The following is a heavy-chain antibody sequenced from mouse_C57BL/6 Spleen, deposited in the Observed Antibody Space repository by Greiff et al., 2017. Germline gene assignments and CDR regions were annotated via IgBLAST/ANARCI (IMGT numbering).Heavy chain of an antibody. D-gene: IGHD1-1*01. V-gene: IGHV14-1*01. CDR2: IDPEDGDT. CDR1: GFNIKDYY. CDR3: TTFTTVVASPLAY. J-gene: IGHJ3*01. Sequence: VQLQQSGAELVRPGASVKLSCTASGFNIKDYYMHWVKQRPEQGLEWIGRIDPEDGDTEYAPKFQGKATMTADTSSNTAYLQLSSLTSEDTAVYYCTTFTTVVASPLAYWGQGTLVTVSA.